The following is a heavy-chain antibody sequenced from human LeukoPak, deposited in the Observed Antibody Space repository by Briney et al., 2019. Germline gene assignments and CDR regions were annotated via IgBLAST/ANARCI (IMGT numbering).Heavy chain of an antibody. J-gene: IGHJ4*02. D-gene: IGHD3-22*01. CDR1: GFTFDDYG. Sequence: GGSLRLSCAASGFTFDDYGMSWVRQAPGKWLEWVSGIIWNGGSTGYADSVKGRFTISRDNAKNSLDLQMNSLRAEDTALYYCARATYYDSSGYYGREVDYWGQGTLVTVSS. V-gene: IGHV3-20*04. CDR2: IIWNGGST. CDR3: ARATYYDSSGYYGREVDY.